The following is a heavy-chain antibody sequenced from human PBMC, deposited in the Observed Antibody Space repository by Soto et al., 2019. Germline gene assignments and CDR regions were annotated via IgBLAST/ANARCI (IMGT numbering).Heavy chain of an antibody. CDR1: GGTFSSYT. CDR3: ASWSSGWPKHAFDI. J-gene: IGHJ3*02. Sequence: ASVKVSCKASGGTFSSYTISWVRQAPGQGLEWMGRIIPILGIANYAQKFQGRVTMTRDTSTSTVYMELSSLRSEDTAVYYCASWSSGWPKHAFDIWGQGTMVTVSS. CDR2: IIPILGIA. V-gene: IGHV1-69*02. D-gene: IGHD6-19*01.